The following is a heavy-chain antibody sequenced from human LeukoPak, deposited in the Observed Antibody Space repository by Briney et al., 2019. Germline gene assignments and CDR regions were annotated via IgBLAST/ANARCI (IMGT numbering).Heavy chain of an antibody. CDR2: MYYSGST. CDR3: ARAYSSSWYMDY. Sequence: SETLSLTCTVSGGSISSYYWSWIRQPPGKGLEWIGYMYYSGSTNYNPSLKSRVTISLDTSNSQFSLKLTSVTAADTAVYYCARAYSSSWYMDYWGQGTLVTVSS. J-gene: IGHJ4*02. D-gene: IGHD6-13*01. CDR1: GGSISSYY. V-gene: IGHV4-59*01.